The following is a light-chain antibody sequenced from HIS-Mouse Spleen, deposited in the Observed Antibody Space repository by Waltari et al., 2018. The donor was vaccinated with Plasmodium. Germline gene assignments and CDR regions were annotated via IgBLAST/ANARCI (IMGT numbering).Light chain of an antibody. CDR1: QSVSSSY. J-gene: IGKJ4*01. V-gene: IGKV3-20*01. CDR2: GAS. Sequence: IVLTQSPGTLSLSPGERATLSCRASQSVSSSYLAWYQQKPGQAPRLPIYGASTRATGIPDRFSGSGSGTDFTLTISRLEPEDFAVYYCQQYGSSPLTFGGGTKVEIK. CDR3: QQYGSSPLT.